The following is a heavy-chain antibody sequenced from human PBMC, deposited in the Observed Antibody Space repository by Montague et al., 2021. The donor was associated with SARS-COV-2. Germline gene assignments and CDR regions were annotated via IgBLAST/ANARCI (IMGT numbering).Heavy chain of an antibody. J-gene: IGHJ4*02. CDR1: GFTFTRYA. V-gene: IGHV3-23*01. CDR2: IVDSDSSP. CDR3: ARGVITPDY. Sequence: SLRLSGAVSGFTFTRYAMSWVRQAPGKGLEWVSGIVDSDSSPHYSDSVKGRFTISRDNSKNMVYLQMNSLRAEDTAVYYCARGVITPDYWGQGTLVTVSS. D-gene: IGHD2-21*01.